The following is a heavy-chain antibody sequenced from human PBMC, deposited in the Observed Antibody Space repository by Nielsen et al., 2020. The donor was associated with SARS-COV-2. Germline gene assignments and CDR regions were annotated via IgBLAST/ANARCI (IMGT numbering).Heavy chain of an antibody. CDR2: ISDSGTTI. J-gene: IGHJ4*02. D-gene: IGHD6-6*01. Sequence: GTLKISCAASGFSFSDYYMNWIRQAPGKGLEWVSYISDSGTTIYYADSVKGRFTISRDNAKNSLFLQMNSLRAEDTAVYYCARTGEYSSSSDYWGQGTLVTVSS. CDR1: GFSFSDYY. V-gene: IGHV3-11*04. CDR3: ARTGEYSSSSDY.